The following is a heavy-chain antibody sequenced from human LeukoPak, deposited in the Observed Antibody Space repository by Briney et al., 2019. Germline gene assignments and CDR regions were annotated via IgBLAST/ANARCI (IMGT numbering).Heavy chain of an antibody. V-gene: IGHV3-9*01. CDR1: GFTFEDFA. CDR3: VKDRTPRIWLYDAFDI. CDR2: ISWNSGYI. J-gene: IGHJ3*02. D-gene: IGHD2-15*01. Sequence: GRSLRLSCAGSGFTFEDFAMHWVRQAPGKGLEWVSGISWNSGYIEYADSVKGRFTISRDNAKSSLYLQMNSLRTEDTASYFCVKDRTPRIWLYDAFDIWGQGKMVTVSS.